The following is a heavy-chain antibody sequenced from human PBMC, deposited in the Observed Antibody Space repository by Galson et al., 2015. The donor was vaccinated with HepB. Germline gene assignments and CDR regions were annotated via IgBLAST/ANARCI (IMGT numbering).Heavy chain of an antibody. V-gene: IGHV3-30*03. CDR3: ARGPVTTYSGSYGLDS. CDR2: ISYDGSNK. Sequence: SLRLSCAASGFTFSSHGMHWVRQAPGKGLEWVAVISYDGSNKYYADSVKGRFTISRDNSKDTLYLQMHSLRAEDTAVYYCARGPVTTYSGSYGLDSWGQGTLVTVSS. CDR1: GFTFSSHG. D-gene: IGHD1-26*01. J-gene: IGHJ4*02.